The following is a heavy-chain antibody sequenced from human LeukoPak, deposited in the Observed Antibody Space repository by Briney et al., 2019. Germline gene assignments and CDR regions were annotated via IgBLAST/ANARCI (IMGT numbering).Heavy chain of an antibody. J-gene: IGHJ4*02. D-gene: IGHD3-10*01. CDR1: GFTFSSYA. CDR2: ISYDGRNK. CDR3: ARGAGLLWFGTAVDY. V-gene: IGHV3-30*04. Sequence: GRSLRLSCAASGFTFSSYAMHWVRQAPGKGLEWVAVISYDGRNKYYADSVKGRFTISRDHSKNTLYLQMSSLRAEDTAVYYCARGAGLLWFGTAVDYWGQGTLVTVSS.